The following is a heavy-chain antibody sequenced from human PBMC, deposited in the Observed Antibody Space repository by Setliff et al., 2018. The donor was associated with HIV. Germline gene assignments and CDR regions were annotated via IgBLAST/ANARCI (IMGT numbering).Heavy chain of an antibody. V-gene: IGHV1-69*05. Sequence: GASVKVSCKASGGTFSSYAISWVRQAPRQGLEWMGGIIPIFGTANYAQKLQGRLTVTTDTSTGTLYMELSNLRSDDSAVYYCARAGGGATDQAFDIWGQGTMVTV. CDR2: IIPIFGTA. D-gene: IGHD2-2*01. CDR3: ARAGGGATDQAFDI. CDR1: GGTFSSYA. J-gene: IGHJ3*02.